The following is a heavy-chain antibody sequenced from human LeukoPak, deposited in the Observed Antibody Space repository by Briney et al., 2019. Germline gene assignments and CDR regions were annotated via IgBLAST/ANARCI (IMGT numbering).Heavy chain of an antibody. D-gene: IGHD3-10*01. CDR2: IYYSGST. V-gene: IGHV4-59*08. CDR1: GGSISSYY. Sequence: SETLSLTCTVSGGSISSYYWSWIRQPPGKGLEWIGYIYYSGSTNYNPSLKSRVTISVDTSKNQFSLKLSSVTAADTAVYYCARCPWWLGELLYGWFDPWGQGTLVTVSS. CDR3: ARCPWWLGELLYGWFDP. J-gene: IGHJ5*02.